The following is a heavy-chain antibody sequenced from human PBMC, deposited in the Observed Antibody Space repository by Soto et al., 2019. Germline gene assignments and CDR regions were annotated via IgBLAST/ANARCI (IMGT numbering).Heavy chain of an antibody. CDR3: ARGRYGDY. D-gene: IGHD1-1*01. Sequence: QVHLVQSGAEVKKPGASVKVSCKGSGYAFTTYGITWVRQAPGQGLEWMGWISAHNGNTNYAQRLQGRVTVTRDTSTSTGYMEMRSRRSGDTAVYYCARGRYGDYWGQGALVTVSS. V-gene: IGHV1-18*01. CDR2: ISAHNGNT. J-gene: IGHJ4*02. CDR1: GYAFTTYG.